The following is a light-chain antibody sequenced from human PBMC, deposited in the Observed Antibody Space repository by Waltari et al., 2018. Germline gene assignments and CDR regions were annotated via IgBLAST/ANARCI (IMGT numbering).Light chain of an antibody. Sequence: IQLTQSPSSLSASVGDTVTITSRASQDISSYLAWYQQKPEKAPKILISAAFTLQSGVPPRFSGSGSGADFTLTISSLQPEDFATYYCQQFKTYPLTFGQGTRLEIK. CDR2: AAF. CDR1: QDISSY. V-gene: IGKV1-9*01. CDR3: QQFKTYPLT. J-gene: IGKJ5*01.